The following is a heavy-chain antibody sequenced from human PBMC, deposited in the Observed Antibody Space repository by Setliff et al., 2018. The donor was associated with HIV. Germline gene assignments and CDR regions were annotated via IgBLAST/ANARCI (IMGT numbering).Heavy chain of an antibody. CDR3: ARQFLDWSNDYYSRYYMDV. V-gene: IGHV1-18*01. CDR2: ISAYNGNT. D-gene: IGHD3-3*01. J-gene: IGHJ6*03. Sequence: ASVKVSCKASGYTFASYGISWVRQAPGQGLEWMGWISAYNGNTHYAQRLQGRVTMTTDTSTRTAYMELRSLRSDDTAVYYCARQFLDWSNDYYSRYYMDVWGKGTTVTVSS. CDR1: GYTFASYG.